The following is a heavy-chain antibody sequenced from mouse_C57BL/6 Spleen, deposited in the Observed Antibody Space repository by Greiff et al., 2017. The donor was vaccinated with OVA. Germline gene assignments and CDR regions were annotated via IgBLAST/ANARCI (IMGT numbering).Heavy chain of an antibody. CDR1: GFTFTDYY. J-gene: IGHJ4*01. CDR2: VYPYNGGT. CDR3: AREKTKGVDTEGMDD. Sequence: EVQLQQPGPVLVKPGPSVKISCKASGFTFTDYYMHWVKQSPGKSLEWIGLVYPYNGGTSYNQKFKGKATLTVDTSSSTAYMELNSLTSEDSAVYYCAREKTKGVDTEGMDDWGKGTTVTVSS. D-gene: IGHD1-1*01. V-gene: IGHV1-36*01.